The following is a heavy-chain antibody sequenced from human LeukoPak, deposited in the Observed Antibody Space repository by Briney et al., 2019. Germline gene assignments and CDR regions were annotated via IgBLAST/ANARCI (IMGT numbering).Heavy chain of an antibody. CDR3: AGQRDNLSWFDP. V-gene: IGHV4-4*07. CDR2: IHSSGNI. CDR1: GGSISGYY. Sequence: SETLSLTCTVSGGSISGYYWSWIRQPAGKGLERIGRIHSSGNINYNASLKSRLSMSVDSSKNQFTLRLSSMTAADTAVYYCAGQRDNLSWFDPWGQGTLVTVSS. J-gene: IGHJ5*02. D-gene: IGHD1-1*01.